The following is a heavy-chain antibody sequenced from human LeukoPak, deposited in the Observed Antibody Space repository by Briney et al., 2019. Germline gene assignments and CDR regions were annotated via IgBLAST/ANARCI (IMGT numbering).Heavy chain of an antibody. CDR2: ISGDGGST. J-gene: IGHJ4*02. Sequence: GGSLRLSCAASGFTFDDYAMHWVRQAPGKGLEWVSLISGDGGSTYYADSVKGRFTISSDNSKNSLYLQMNSLRTEDTALYYCAKDTQLYDSSGYYRYWGQGTLVTVSS. V-gene: IGHV3-43*02. CDR1: GFTFDDYA. CDR3: AKDTQLYDSSGYYRY. D-gene: IGHD3-22*01.